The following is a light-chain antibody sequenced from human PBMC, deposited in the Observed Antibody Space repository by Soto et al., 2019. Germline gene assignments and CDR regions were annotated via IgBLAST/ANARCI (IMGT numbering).Light chain of an antibody. CDR3: ELYMGSGISGV. CDR1: SDSVSTSYY. Sequence: QTVVTQEPSFSVSPGGTVTLTCGLSSDSVSTSYYPSWYQQTPGQAPRTLIYSTNTRSSGVPDRFSGSILGNKAALTITGAQADDESDYYCELYMGSGISGVFGGGTKVTVL. V-gene: IGLV8-61*01. J-gene: IGLJ2*01. CDR2: STN.